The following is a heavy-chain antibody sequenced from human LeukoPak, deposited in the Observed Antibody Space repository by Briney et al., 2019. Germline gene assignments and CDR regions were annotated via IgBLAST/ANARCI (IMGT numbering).Heavy chain of an antibody. Sequence: GRSLRLSCAASGFTFRNNGMHWVRQAPGKGLEWVAVIWHGGSYKYYTDSVKGRFTISRDNSKNTLYLEMHSLRADDTALYYCARNSGYKGDAFDLWGQGTMVTVSS. D-gene: IGHD5-12*01. CDR3: ARNSGYKGDAFDL. V-gene: IGHV3-33*01. J-gene: IGHJ3*01. CDR1: GFTFRNNG. CDR2: IWHGGSYK.